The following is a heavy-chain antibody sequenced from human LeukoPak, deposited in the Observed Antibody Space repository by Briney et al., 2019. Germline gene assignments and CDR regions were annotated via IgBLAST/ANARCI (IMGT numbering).Heavy chain of an antibody. CDR3: ARLPGYCTGGSCYFDY. CDR2: IYPGDSDT. J-gene: IGHJ4*02. Sequence: GESLKISCKGSGYSLTNYWIGWVRQMPGKGLEWMGIIYPGDSDTRYSPSFQGQVTFSADKSISTAYLQWSSLKASDTAIYYCARLPGYCTGGSCYFDYWGQGTLVTVSS. CDR1: GYSLTNYW. V-gene: IGHV5-51*01. D-gene: IGHD2-15*01.